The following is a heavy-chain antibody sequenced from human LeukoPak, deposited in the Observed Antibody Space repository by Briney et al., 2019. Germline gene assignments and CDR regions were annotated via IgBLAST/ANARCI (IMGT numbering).Heavy chain of an antibody. D-gene: IGHD2-15*01. Sequence: GGSLRLSCTVSGFSLSSYAMSWVRRAPGKGLEWVSATSSSDAGKYYADSVRGRFTISRDNAKNSLYLQMNSLRAEDTAVYYCARGSGDIVVVVAAFYFDYWGQGTLVTVSS. J-gene: IGHJ4*02. CDR2: TSSSDAGK. CDR1: GFSLSSYA. CDR3: ARGSGDIVVVVAAFYFDY. V-gene: IGHV3-23*01.